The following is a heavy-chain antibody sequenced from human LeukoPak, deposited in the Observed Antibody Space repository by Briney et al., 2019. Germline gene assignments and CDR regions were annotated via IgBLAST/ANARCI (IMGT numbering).Heavy chain of an antibody. J-gene: IGHJ4*02. CDR3: AGERGEEYSSGWYKTNYFYN. CDR2: GDYSGGT. Sequence: SETLSLTCTVSGDSFTSVTDYWAWIRQPPGTGLEWIASGDYSGGTYYNPSLESRVAISADMSKNQISLKLTPVNGADTAVYYCAGERGEEYSSGWYKTNYFYNWGQGIRVTVSS. V-gene: IGHV4-39*07. D-gene: IGHD6-19*01. CDR1: GDSFTSVTDY.